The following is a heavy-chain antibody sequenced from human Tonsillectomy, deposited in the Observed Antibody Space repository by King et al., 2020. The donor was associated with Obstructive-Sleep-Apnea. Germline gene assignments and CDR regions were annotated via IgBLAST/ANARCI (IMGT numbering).Heavy chain of an antibody. J-gene: IGHJ6*02. CDR2: IDWDDDK. V-gene: IGHV2-70*11. CDR3: ARIRSTSNWGSPHYYYYGMDV. CDR1: GFSLSTRGMC. Sequence: VTLKESGPALVKPTQTLTLTCTFSGFSLSTRGMCVSWIRQPPGKALEWLARIDWDDDKYYSTSLKTRLTISKDTSKNQVVLTMTNVDPVDTAMYYCARIRSTSNWGSPHYYYYGMDVWGQGTTVTVSS. D-gene: IGHD7-27*01.